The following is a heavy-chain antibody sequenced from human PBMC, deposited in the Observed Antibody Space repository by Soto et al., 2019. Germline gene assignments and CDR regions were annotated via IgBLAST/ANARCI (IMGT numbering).Heavy chain of an antibody. Sequence: SLRLSCVVSGFTFSSYALHWVRQAPGKGLEYVSAISGNGGSTYYAASARGRFTISTDNAGNSVFLEMGSLRAEDTAVYFCVRDRDLYRDMFHADLWSQGTLVTVS. CDR3: VRDRDLYRDMFHADL. CDR2: ISGNGGST. V-gene: IGHV3-64*02. D-gene: IGHD3-10*02. J-gene: IGHJ4*01. CDR1: GFTFSSYA.